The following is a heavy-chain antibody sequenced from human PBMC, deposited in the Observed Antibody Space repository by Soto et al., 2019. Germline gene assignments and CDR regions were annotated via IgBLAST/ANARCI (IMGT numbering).Heavy chain of an antibody. CDR3: AGGIAVADLFY. J-gene: IGHJ4*02. D-gene: IGHD6-19*01. Sequence: EVQLVESGGGLVQHGGSLRLSCAASGFTVSSNYMSWVRQAPGKGLEWVSVIYSGGSTYYADSVKGRFTISRDNSKNTLYLQMNSLRDEDTAVYYCAGGIAVADLFYWGQGTLVTVSS. V-gene: IGHV3-66*01. CDR2: IYSGGST. CDR1: GFTVSSNY.